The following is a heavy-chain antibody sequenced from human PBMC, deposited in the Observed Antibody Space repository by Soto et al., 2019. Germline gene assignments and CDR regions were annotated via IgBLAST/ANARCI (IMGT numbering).Heavy chain of an antibody. CDR2: ISSSSSYI. CDR1: GVTVCSYS. J-gene: IGHJ1*01. CDR3: ARPESPYIWGTKRSQYFQH. D-gene: IGHD3-16*01. Sequence: WGSPRLSCAASGVTVCSYSMDGVRQDPGKGLEWVSSISSSSSYIYYADSVKGRFTISRDNAKNSLYLQMNSLRAEDTAVYYCARPESPYIWGTKRSQYFQHWGQGTLVTVSS. V-gene: IGHV3-21*01.